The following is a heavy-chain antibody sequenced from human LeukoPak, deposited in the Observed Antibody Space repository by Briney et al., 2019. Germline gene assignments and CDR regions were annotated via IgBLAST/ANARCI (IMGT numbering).Heavy chain of an antibody. CDR3: AREPYYYGSGSYYDY. J-gene: IGHJ4*02. CDR2: INPNSGGT. Sequence: ASVKVSCKASGYTFTGSYIHWVRQAPGQGLEWMGWINPNSGGTNHAQKFKGWVTMTRDTSISTAYMELSRLRSEDTAVYYCAREPYYYGSGSYYDYWGQGTLVTVSS. D-gene: IGHD3-10*01. CDR1: GYTFTGSY. V-gene: IGHV1-2*04.